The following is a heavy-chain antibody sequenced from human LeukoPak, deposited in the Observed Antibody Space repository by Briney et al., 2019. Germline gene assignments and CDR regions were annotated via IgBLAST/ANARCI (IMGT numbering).Heavy chain of an antibody. D-gene: IGHD3-16*01. CDR2: INHNGNVN. J-gene: IGHJ6*02. CDR1: GFTFSSYW. V-gene: IGHV3-7*03. Sequence: QPGGSLRLACAASGFTFSSYWMNLARQAPGKGLEWVASINHNGNVNYYVDSVTGRFTISRDNAKNSLYLQMSNLRAEDTAVYFCARGGGLDVWGQGATVTVSS. CDR3: ARGGGLDV.